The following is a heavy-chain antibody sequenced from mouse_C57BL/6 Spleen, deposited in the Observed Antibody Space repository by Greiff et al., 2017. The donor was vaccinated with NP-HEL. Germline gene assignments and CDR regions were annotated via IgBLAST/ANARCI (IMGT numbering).Heavy chain of an antibody. J-gene: IGHJ2*01. D-gene: IGHD4-1*01. CDR1: GYSITSGYY. V-gene: IGHV3-6*01. CDR3: ASLTGTWYFDY. Sequence: DVKLVESGPGLVKPSQSLSLTCSVTGYSITSGYYWNWIRQFPGNKLEWMGYISYDGSNNYNPSLKNRISITRDTSKNQFFLKLNSVTTEDTATYYCASLTGTWYFDYWGQGTTLTVSS. CDR2: ISYDGSN.